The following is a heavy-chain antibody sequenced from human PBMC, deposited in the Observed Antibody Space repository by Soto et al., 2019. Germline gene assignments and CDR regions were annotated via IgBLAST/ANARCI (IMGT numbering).Heavy chain of an antibody. CDR2: IYYSGNT. J-gene: IGHJ3*02. CDR3: AQALVFTGGDGFDI. V-gene: IGHV4-31*02. Sequence: QVRLQEWGPGLVKPSQTLSLKCSVSGGSITTGGRYWSWIRQLPGKGLEWIGDIYYSGNTYYNASRKSRVTISVDAATNQFSLKLSSVTAADTAVYYCAQALVFTGGDGFDIWGQGRLVTVSS. D-gene: IGHD1-1*01. CDR1: GGSITTGGRY.